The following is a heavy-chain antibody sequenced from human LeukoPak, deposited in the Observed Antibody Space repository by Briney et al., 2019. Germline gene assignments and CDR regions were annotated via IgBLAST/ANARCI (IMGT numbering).Heavy chain of an antibody. Sequence: SETLSLTSTVSGGSLTIYSTRWIPPPPGRGLEWIGYIYYSGRTNYNPSLTRRVTISVDTSKNQFSLRLTSVTAADTAVYYCARDEGGRLHWHYWGQGTLVTVSS. CDR1: GGSLTIYS. D-gene: IGHD1-26*01. CDR2: IYYSGRT. J-gene: IGHJ4*02. V-gene: IGHV4-59*01. CDR3: ARDEGGRLHWHY.